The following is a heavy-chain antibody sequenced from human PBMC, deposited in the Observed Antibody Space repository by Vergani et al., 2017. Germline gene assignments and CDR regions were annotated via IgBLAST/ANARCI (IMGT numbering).Heavy chain of an antibody. CDR3: LAYYNDSSGYYPTYFDY. V-gene: IGHV3-30*03. Sequence: QVQLVESGGGVVQPGRSLRLSCAASGFTFSSYGMHWVRQAPGKGLEWVAVISYDGSNKYYADSVKGRFTISTDNSKNTLYLQMNSLRAEDTAVYYCLAYYNDSSGYYPTYFDYWGQGTLVTVSS. D-gene: IGHD3-22*01. CDR1: GFTFSSYG. CDR2: ISYDGSNK. J-gene: IGHJ4*02.